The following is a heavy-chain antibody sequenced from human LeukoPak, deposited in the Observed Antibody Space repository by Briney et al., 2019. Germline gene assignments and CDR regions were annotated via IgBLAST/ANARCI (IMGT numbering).Heavy chain of an antibody. CDR2: INHRGST. V-gene: IGHV4-34*01. D-gene: IGHD3-3*01. Sequence: SETLSLTCAVYGGSFSVYYWTWIRQPPGKGLEWIGEINHRGSTNHNPSLKSRVTISVDTSKNQFSLKLSSVTAADTAVYYCARELTSTIFGVDDAFDIWGQGTMVTVSS. J-gene: IGHJ3*02. CDR3: ARELTSTIFGVDDAFDI. CDR1: GGSFSVYY.